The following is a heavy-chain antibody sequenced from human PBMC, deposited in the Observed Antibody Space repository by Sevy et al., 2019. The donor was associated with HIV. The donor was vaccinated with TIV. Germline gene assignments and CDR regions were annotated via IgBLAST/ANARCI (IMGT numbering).Heavy chain of an antibody. V-gene: IGHV1-46*03. CDR1: GYTFTSYY. CDR2: INPSGGST. CDR3: ARDREQITIFGVVTDYFDY. D-gene: IGHD3-3*01. J-gene: IGHJ4*02. Sequence: ASVKVSCKASGYTFTSYYMHWVRQAPRQGLEWIGIINPSGGSTSYAQKFQGRVTMTRDTSTSTVYMELSSLRSEDTAVYYCARDREQITIFGVVTDYFDYWGQGTLVTVSS.